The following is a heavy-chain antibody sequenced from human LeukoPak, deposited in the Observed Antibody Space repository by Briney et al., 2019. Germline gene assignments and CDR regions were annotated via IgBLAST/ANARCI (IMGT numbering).Heavy chain of an antibody. CDR2: IKSKSDGGTA. V-gene: IGHV3-15*01. J-gene: IGHJ4*02. D-gene: IGHD3-10*01. CDR1: GFTFSKTW. Sequence: GGSLRLSCAASGFTFSKTWMSWVRQAPGRGLEWVGRIKSKSDGGTAEHATSVQGRFTISRDDSKNTLYLQMNSLKTEDTAVYYCTTSESLLLWFGELENSYPFDYWGQGTLVTVSS. CDR3: TTSESLLLWFGELENSYPFDY.